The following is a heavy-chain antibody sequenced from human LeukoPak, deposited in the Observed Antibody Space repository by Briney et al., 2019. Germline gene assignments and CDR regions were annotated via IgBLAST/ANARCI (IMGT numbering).Heavy chain of an antibody. CDR1: GYTFTSYG. J-gene: IGHJ4*02. V-gene: IGHV1-69*05. Sequence: SVKVSCKASGYTFTSYGISWVRQAPGQGLEWMGGIIPIFGTANYAQKFQGRVTITTDESTSTAYMELSSLRSEDTAVYYCAREGGGYTYTYYFDYWGQGTLVTVSS. CDR2: IIPIFGTA. D-gene: IGHD3-16*01. CDR3: AREGGGYTYTYYFDY.